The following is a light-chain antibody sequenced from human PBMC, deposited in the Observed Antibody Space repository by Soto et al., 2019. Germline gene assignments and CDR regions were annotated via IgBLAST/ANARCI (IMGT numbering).Light chain of an antibody. J-gene: IGKJ2*01. Sequence: EIVLTQSPGTLSLSPGERATLSCRASQSVSSSYLAWYQQKPGQAPRLLIYGASSRATGIPDRFSGSGSGTDFTRTIRRLEPEDFALYYWQQYRSSPYTFGQGTKLEIK. CDR3: QQYRSSPYT. V-gene: IGKV3-20*01. CDR1: QSVSSSY. CDR2: GAS.